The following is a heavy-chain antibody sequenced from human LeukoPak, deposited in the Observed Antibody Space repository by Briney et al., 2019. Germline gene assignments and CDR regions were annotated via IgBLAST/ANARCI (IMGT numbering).Heavy chain of an antibody. CDR3: AKDPESSGWSGDNWFDP. Sequence: GGSLRLSCAASGFTFSSYGMHWVRQAPGKGLEWVAVIWYDGSNKYYADSVKGRFTISRDNSKNTLYLQMNSLRAEDTAVYYCAKDPESSGWSGDNWFDPWGQGTLVTVSS. J-gene: IGHJ5*02. CDR1: GFTFSSYG. V-gene: IGHV3-33*06. D-gene: IGHD6-19*01. CDR2: IWYDGSNK.